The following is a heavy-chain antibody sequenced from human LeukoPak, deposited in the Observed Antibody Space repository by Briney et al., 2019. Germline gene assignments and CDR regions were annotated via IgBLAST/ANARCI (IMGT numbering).Heavy chain of an antibody. J-gene: IGHJ5*02. Sequence: PGGSLRLSCAASRFTFSSYWMSWVRQAPGKGLEWVANIKQDGSEKYYVDSVKGRFTISRDNAKNSLYLQMNSLRAEDTAVYYCARGLYWFDPWGQGTLVTVSS. CDR2: IKQDGSEK. CDR3: ARGLYWFDP. CDR1: RFTFSSYW. V-gene: IGHV3-7*04.